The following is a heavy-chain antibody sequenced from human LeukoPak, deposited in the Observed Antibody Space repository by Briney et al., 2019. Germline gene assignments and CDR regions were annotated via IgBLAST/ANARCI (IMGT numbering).Heavy chain of an antibody. V-gene: IGHV3-23*01. Sequence: PGGSLRLSCAASGFTFSSYAMSWVRQAPGKGLEWVSAISGSGGSTYYADSVKGRFTISRDNSKNTLYLQMNSLRAEDTAVYYCAKDPASDILTGYHSDWFDPWGQGTLVTVSS. CDR2: ISGSGGST. CDR1: GFTFSSYA. J-gene: IGHJ5*02. CDR3: AKDPASDILTGYHSDWFDP. D-gene: IGHD3-9*01.